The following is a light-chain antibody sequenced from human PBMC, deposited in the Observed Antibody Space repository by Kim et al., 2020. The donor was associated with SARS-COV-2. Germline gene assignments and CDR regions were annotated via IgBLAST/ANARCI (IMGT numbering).Light chain of an antibody. J-gene: IGLJ1*01. Sequence: QSVTISCTGTSSDVGGYNYVSWYQQHPGKAPNLMIYEVSKRPSGVPDRFSGSKSGNTASLTVSGLQAEDEADYYCSSYAGSNNFEVFGTGTKVTVL. CDR2: EVS. CDR3: SSYAGSNNFEV. CDR1: SSDVGGYNY. V-gene: IGLV2-8*01.